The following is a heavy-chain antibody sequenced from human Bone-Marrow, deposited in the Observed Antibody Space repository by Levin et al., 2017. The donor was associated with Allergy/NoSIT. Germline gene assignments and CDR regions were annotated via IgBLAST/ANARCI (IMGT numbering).Heavy chain of an antibody. CDR3: GKDLTPGGLDV. V-gene: IGHV3-9*01. CDR2: LLLDSGEI. D-gene: IGHD4-17*01. CDR1: GLNLKDYG. Sequence: RAGGSLRLSCAVSGLNLKDYGIHWVRQGPGRGLEWVGGLLLDSGEIGYADSVKGRFTISRDNAKNSLFLQMNSLGPEDTALYYCGKDLTPGGLDVWGQGTMVTVSS. J-gene: IGHJ6*02.